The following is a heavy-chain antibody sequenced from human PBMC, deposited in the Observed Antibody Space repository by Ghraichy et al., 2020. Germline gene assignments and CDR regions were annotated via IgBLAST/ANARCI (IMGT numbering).Heavy chain of an antibody. CDR2: ISYDGFNK. CDR1: GFTFRSYD. Sequence: GESLNISCAVSGFTFRSYDMHWVRQAPGRGLEWVAVISYDGFNKYYADAVKGRFTISRDTSKNTLYLQMSNVRAEDTAIYYCARRNVFDYWGQGTLVTVSS. D-gene: IGHD2-8*01. J-gene: IGHJ4*02. CDR3: ARRNVFDY. V-gene: IGHV3-30*04.